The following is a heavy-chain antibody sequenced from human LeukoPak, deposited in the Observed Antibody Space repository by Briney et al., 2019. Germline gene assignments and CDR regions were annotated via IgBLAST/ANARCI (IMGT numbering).Heavy chain of an antibody. V-gene: IGHV4-59*01. CDR1: GGSISSYY. J-gene: IGHJ4*02. D-gene: IGHD2-2*01. CDR2: IYYSGST. Sequence: SETLSLTCIVSGGSISSYYWSWIRQPPGKGLEWIGYIYYSGSTNYNPSLKSRVTISLDTSKNQFSLKLNSVTAADTAVYYCATESCSSTCCDFDYWGQGTLVTVSS. CDR3: ATESCSSTCCDFDY.